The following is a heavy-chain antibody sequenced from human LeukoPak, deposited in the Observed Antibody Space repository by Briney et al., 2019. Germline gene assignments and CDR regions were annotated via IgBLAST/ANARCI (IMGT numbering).Heavy chain of an antibody. Sequence: PGGSLRLSCAASGFTFDDYGMSWVRQAPGKGLEWVSGINWNGGSTGYADSVKGRFTISRDNAKNSLYLQMNSLRAEDTALYYCARELNEMHIVVVTANNDAFDIWGQGTMVTVSS. CDR2: INWNGGST. CDR3: ARELNEMHIVVVTANNDAFDI. J-gene: IGHJ3*02. CDR1: GFTFDDYG. V-gene: IGHV3-20*04. D-gene: IGHD2-21*02.